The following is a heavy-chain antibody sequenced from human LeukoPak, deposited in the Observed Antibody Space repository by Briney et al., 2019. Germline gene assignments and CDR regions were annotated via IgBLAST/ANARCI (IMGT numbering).Heavy chain of an antibody. CDR1: GGSISSGSYY. CDR3: AREQLLGAFNI. CDR2: TYTSGST. Sequence: SETLSLTCTVSGGSISSGSYYWSWIRQPAGKGLEWIGRTYTSGSTNYNPSLKSRVTISLDKSKNHFSLNMSSVTAADTATYYCAREQLLGAFNIWGQGTMVTVSS. D-gene: IGHD1-1*01. J-gene: IGHJ3*02. V-gene: IGHV4-61*02.